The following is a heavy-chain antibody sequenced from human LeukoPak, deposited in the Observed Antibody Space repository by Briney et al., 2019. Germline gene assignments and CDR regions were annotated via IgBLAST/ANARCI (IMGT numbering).Heavy chain of an antibody. D-gene: IGHD4-17*01. CDR2: ISYDGSNK. J-gene: IGHJ3*02. Sequence: GGSLRLSCAASGFTFSSYAMHWVRQAPGKGLEWVAVISYDGSNKYYADSVKGRFTISRDNSKNTLYLQMNSLRAEDTAVYHCARAKRRSPHDAFDIGGQGTMVTVSS. V-gene: IGHV3-30-3*01. CDR3: ARAKRRSPHDAFDI. CDR1: GFTFSSYA.